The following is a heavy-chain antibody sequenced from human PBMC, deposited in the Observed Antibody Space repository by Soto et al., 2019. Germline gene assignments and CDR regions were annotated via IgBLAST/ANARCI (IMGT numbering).Heavy chain of an antibody. V-gene: IGHV3-23*01. D-gene: IGHD3-10*01. J-gene: IGHJ3*02. Sequence: GGSLRLSCAASGFTFSSYAMSWVRQAPGKGLEWVSAISGSGGSTYYADSVKGRFTISRDNSKNTLYLQMNSLRAEDTAVYYCARVSVITMVRGVIPKGAFDIWGQGTMVTVSS. CDR1: GFTFSSYA. CDR3: ARVSVITMVRGVIPKGAFDI. CDR2: ISGSGGST.